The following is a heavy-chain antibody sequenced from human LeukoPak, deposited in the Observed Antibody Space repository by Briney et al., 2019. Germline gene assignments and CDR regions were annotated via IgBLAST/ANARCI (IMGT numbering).Heavy chain of an antibody. J-gene: IGHJ6*03. CDR2: IIPIFGTA. V-gene: IGHV1-69*01. CDR3: ARGSYYGSGSYSPPYYYYYYMDV. D-gene: IGHD3-10*01. Sequence: GSSVKVSCKASGGTFSSYAISWVRQAPGQGLEWMGGIIPIFGTANYAQKFQGRVTITADESTSTAYMELSSLRSEDTAVYYCARGSYYGSGSYSPPYYYYYYMDVWGKGTTVTISS. CDR1: GGTFSSYA.